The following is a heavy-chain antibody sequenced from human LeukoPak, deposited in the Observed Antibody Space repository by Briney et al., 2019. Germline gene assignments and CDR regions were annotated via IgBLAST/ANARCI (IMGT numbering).Heavy chain of an antibody. J-gene: IGHJ4*02. V-gene: IGHV4-34*01. CDR3: ARRRRGSGSYYKTYFDY. Sequence: LRLSCAASGFTFSSYAMSWVRQAPGKGLEWIGEINHSGSTDYNPSLKSRVTISVDTSKNQFSLKLSSVTAADTAVYYCARRRRGSGSYYKTYFDYWGQGTLVTVSS. CDR2: INHSGST. CDR1: GFTFSSYA. D-gene: IGHD3-10*01.